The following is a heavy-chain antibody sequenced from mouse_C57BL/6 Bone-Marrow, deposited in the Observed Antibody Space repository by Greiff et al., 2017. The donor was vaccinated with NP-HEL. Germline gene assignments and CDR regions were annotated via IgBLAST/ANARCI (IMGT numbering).Heavy chain of an antibody. CDR2: IYPRSGNT. Sequence: VKLQESGAELARPGASVKLSCKASGYTFTSYGISWVKQRTGQGLEWIGEIYPRSGNTYYNEKFKGKATLTADKSSSTAYMELRSLTSEDSAVYFCARSKAYYSNYLDYWGQGTTLTVSS. D-gene: IGHD2-5*01. J-gene: IGHJ2*01. CDR3: ARSKAYYSNYLDY. CDR1: GYTFTSYG. V-gene: IGHV1-81*01.